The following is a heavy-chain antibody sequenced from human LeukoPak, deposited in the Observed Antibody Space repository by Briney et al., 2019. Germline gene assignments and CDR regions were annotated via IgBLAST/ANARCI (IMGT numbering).Heavy chain of an antibody. V-gene: IGHV1-8*01. CDR2: MNPNSGET. CDR1: GHTFSSYD. CDR3: ARGDPWGFDP. J-gene: IGHJ5*02. D-gene: IGHD7-27*01. Sequence: ASVKVSCKTSGHTFSSYDINWVRQATGQGLEWMGWMNPNSGETGFAQNFQGRVTLTKNTSITTAYMELSSLRSEDTAVYYCARGDPWGFDPWGQGTLVTVSS.